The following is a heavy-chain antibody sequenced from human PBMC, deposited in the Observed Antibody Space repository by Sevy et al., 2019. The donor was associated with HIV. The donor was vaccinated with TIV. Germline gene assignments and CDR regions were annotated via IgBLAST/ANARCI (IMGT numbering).Heavy chain of an antibody. CDR3: AKRPTDYGDYI. J-gene: IGHJ4*02. CDR1: GFTFSSYA. Sequence: GGSLRLSCAASGFTFSSYAMSWVRQAPGKGLEWVSAISGSGGSTYYADSVKGRFTISRDNSKNTLYLQMNSLRAEDTAIYYCAKRPTDYGDYIWGQGTLVTVSS. CDR2: ISGSGGST. V-gene: IGHV3-23*01. D-gene: IGHD4-17*01.